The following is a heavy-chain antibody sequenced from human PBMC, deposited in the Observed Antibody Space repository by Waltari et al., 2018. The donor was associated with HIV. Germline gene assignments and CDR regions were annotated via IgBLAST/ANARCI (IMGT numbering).Heavy chain of an antibody. CDR2: IYTRGST. CDR1: GGSISSYY. Sequence: QVQLQESGPGLVKPSETLSLTCTVSGGSISSYYWSWIWQPAGKGLEWIGRIYTRGSTNHNPSLQSRSTMSVETSKNQCSLELSSVTAADTAVYYCARDVPNYDIVTGYYNAGYYFDYWGQGTLVTVSS. CDR3: ARDVPNYDIVTGYYNAGYYFDY. V-gene: IGHV4-4*07. J-gene: IGHJ4*02. D-gene: IGHD3-9*01.